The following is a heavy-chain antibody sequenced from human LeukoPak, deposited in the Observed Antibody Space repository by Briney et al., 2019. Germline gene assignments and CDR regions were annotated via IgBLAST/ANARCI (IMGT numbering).Heavy chain of an antibody. CDR3: ALWFGELGAFDP. Sequence: SQTLSFTCTVSGGSISSGGYYWSWIRQHPGKGLEWIGYIYYSGSTYYNPSLKSRVTISVDTSKNQFSLKLSSVTAADTAVYYCALWFGELGAFDPWGQGTLVTVSS. D-gene: IGHD3-10*01. CDR1: GGSISSGGYY. V-gene: IGHV4-31*03. CDR2: IYYSGST. J-gene: IGHJ5*02.